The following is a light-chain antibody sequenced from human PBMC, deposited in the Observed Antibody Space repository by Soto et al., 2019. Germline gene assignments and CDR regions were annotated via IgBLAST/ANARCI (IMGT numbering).Light chain of an antibody. Sequence: QSVLTQPPSVSGAPGQRVTISCTGNNSNIGAGSGVNWYQQFPNRAPKLLIYANTQRPSGVPDRFSGSTSATSASLAITGLQTQDEADYYCQSFDSSLTGLIFGGGTKLTVL. CDR1: NSNIGAGSG. V-gene: IGLV1-40*01. J-gene: IGLJ2*01. CDR3: QSFDSSLTGLI. CDR2: ANT.